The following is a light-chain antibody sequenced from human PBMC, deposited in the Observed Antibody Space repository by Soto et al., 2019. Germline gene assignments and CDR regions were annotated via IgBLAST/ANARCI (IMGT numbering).Light chain of an antibody. CDR1: TGEVTCVSY. J-gene: IGLJ3*02. CDR2: STS. CDR3: LLYFGNAQV. V-gene: IGLV7-43*01. Sequence: QAVVTQEPSLTVSPGGTVTLTCASSTGEVTCVSYLNWVQQKPGQAPRSLIYSTSNSHSWTPDRFSGSLLGGKAALTLSGVHPEDEAYYYCLLYFGNAQVFGGGTKLTVL.